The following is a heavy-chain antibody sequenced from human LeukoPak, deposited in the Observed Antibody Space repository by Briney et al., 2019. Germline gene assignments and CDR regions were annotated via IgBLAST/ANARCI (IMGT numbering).Heavy chain of an antibody. V-gene: IGHV5-51*01. CDR2: LYPGDSDT. CDR1: GYSFSTYW. D-gene: IGHD1-26*01. J-gene: IGHJ4*02. Sequence: GESLKISCKGSGYSFSTYWIGWVRQMPGKGLEWMGILYPGDSDTRYSPSFQGQVTISADKSIHTANLQWSSLNASDTAMYYCARSSGSKFYFDYWGQGTPVTVSS. CDR3: ARSSGSKFYFDY.